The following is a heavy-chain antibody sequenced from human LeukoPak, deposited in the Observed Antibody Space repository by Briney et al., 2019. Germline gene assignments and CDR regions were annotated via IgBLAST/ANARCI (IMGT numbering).Heavy chain of an antibody. V-gene: IGHV4-4*02. J-gene: IGHJ4*02. Sequence: SETLSLTCAVSGGSISSSNWWSWVRQPPGKGLEWIGEIYHSGSTNYNPSLKSRVTISVDTSKNQFSLKLSSVTAADTAVYYCAKSRDGYNLLNYWGQGTLVTVSS. CDR3: AKSRDGYNLLNY. CDR1: GGSISSSNW. CDR2: IYHSGST. D-gene: IGHD5-24*01.